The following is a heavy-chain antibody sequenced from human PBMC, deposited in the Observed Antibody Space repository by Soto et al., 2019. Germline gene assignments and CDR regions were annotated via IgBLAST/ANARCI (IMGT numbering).Heavy chain of an antibody. D-gene: IGHD4-17*01. V-gene: IGHV4-34*01. CDR1: GGSFSGYY. CDR3: ASRGDYGDYVYAFDI. Sequence: QVQLQQWGAGLLKPSETLSLTCAVYGGSFSGYYWSWIRQPPGKGLEWIGEINHSGSTNYNPSLKSRVTISVDTSKNQFSLKLSSVTAADTAVYYCASRGDYGDYVYAFDIWGQGTMVTVSS. J-gene: IGHJ3*02. CDR2: INHSGST.